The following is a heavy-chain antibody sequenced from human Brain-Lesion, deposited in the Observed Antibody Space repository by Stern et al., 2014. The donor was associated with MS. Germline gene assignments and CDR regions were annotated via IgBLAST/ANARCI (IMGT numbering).Heavy chain of an antibody. CDR3: ARNPALWYFDL. CDR2: VYYSGSI. D-gene: IGHD3-3*02. CDR1: GGSVSSGGYF. Sequence: VQLVQSGPGLVKPLQTLSLTCTVSGGSVSSGGYFWNWIRQHPGKGLEWIGHVYYSGSIAYNPSLKSRVTISVDTSKNQFPLRLRSVTAADTAVYYCARNPALWYFDLWGRGTLAAVSS. J-gene: IGHJ2*01. V-gene: IGHV4-31*03.